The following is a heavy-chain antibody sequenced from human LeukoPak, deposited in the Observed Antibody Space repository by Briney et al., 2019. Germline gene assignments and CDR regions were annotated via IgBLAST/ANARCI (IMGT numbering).Heavy chain of an antibody. D-gene: IGHD4-17*01. J-gene: IGHJ6*03. V-gene: IGHV3-48*03. Sequence: GGSLSLSCAATGFTFSSYDMNWVRQATGKGLEWVAYISSSGSTIYYADSVKGRFTISRDNAKNSLYLQMNSLRAEDTAVYYCAREMTTVTSYYMDVWGKGTTVTISS. CDR3: AREMTTVTSYYMDV. CDR2: ISSSGSTI. CDR1: GFTFSSYD.